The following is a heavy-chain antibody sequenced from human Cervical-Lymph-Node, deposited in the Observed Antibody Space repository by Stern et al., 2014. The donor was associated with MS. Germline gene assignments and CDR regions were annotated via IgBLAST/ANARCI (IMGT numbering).Heavy chain of an antibody. V-gene: IGHV3-33*01. CDR2: IWYDGRTK. Sequence: QLVESGGDVVQPGRSLRLSCAASGFTFSSYGMHWVRQTPGKGLEWVAVIWYDGRTKYYADSVKGRFTISRDNSENTLYLQLHSLRAEDTAMYYCARGDSSSPLEYWGQGTLVTVSS. D-gene: IGHD6-6*01. J-gene: IGHJ4*02. CDR3: ARGDSSSPLEY. CDR1: GFTFSSYG.